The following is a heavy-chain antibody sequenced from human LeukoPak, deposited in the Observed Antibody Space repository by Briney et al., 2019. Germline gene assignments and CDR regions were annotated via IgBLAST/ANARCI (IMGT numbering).Heavy chain of an antibody. D-gene: IGHD3-10*01. V-gene: IGHV3-48*01. CDR2: ITSSSSII. CDR1: GFTFSSYW. J-gene: IGHJ4*02. CDR3: ARGIVYYNSGSHSFDY. Sequence: PGGPLRLSCAASGFTFSSYWMRWVRQVPGKGLEWVSYITSSSSIIYYADSVKGRFTTSRDNAKNSLYLQINSLRAEDTAVYYCARGIVYYNSGSHSFDYWGQGTLVTVSS.